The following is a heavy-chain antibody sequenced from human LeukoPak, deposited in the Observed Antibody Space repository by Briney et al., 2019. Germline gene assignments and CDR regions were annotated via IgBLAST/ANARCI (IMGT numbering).Heavy chain of an antibody. CDR3: AGVPRRGDRFDP. CDR1: GFTFTSYD. V-gene: IGHV1-8*01. J-gene: IGHJ5*02. CDR2: MNPNSGNT. Sequence: ASVKVSCKASGFTFTSYDINWVRQATGQGLEWMGWMNPNSGNTGYAQKFQGRVTMTRNTSISTAYMELSSLRSEDTAVYYCAGVPRRGDRFDPWGQGTLVTVSS. D-gene: IGHD3-10*01.